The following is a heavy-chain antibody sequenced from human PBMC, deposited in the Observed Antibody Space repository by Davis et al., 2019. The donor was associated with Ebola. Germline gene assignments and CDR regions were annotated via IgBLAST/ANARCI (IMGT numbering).Heavy chain of an antibody. V-gene: IGHV1-3*01. CDR2: INAGNGNT. CDR1: GYTFTNYA. Sequence: ASVKVSCKASGYTFTNYAIHWVRQAPGQRLEWMGWINAGNGNTKYSQKFQGRVTITRDTSASTAYMELSSLRSEDTAVYYCARDTRLIAVAGTNWFDPWGQGTLVTVSS. J-gene: IGHJ5*02. CDR3: ARDTRLIAVAGTNWFDP. D-gene: IGHD6-19*01.